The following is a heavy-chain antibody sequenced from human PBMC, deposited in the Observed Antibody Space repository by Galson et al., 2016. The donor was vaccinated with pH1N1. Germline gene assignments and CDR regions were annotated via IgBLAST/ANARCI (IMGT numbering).Heavy chain of an antibody. CDR3: TKDRFDDYWRFLDY. CDR1: GFSFSSYS. Sequence: SLRLSCAASGFSFSSYSMNWVRQAPGKGLEWVGGISFSGGATFYADSVKGRLTISRDNSKNMAYLQMNNLRAEDTARYYCTKDRFDDYWRFLDYWGQGTLVTVSS. D-gene: IGHD3-3*01. J-gene: IGHJ4*02. CDR2: ISFSGGAT. V-gene: IGHV3-23*01.